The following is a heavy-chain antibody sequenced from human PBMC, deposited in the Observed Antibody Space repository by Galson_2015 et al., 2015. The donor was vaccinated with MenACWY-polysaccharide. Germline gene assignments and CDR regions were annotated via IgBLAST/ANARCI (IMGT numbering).Heavy chain of an antibody. CDR2: IYPDGSSP. Sequence: SLRLSCAAPGFTFSTYFMHWVRQAPGKGLLWVSRIYPDGSSPMYADSVKGRFTVSRDNAKNTLYLQMNSLRAEDTAVYYCLRGSFGWKGMDVWGQGTTVTVSS. CDR3: LRGSFGWKGMDV. D-gene: IGHD6-19*01. V-gene: IGHV3-74*03. J-gene: IGHJ6*02. CDR1: GFTFSTYF.